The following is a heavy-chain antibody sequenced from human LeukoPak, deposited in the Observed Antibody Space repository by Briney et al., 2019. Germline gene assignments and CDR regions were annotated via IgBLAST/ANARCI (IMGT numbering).Heavy chain of an antibody. Sequence: ASVKVSCKVSGYTLTELSMHWVRQAPGKGLEWMGGFDPEDGETIYAQKFQGRVTMTEDTSTDTAYMELSSLGSEDTAVYYCATVLGGVIIYDYWGQGTLVTVSS. CDR2: FDPEDGET. J-gene: IGHJ4*02. D-gene: IGHD3-3*01. V-gene: IGHV1-24*01. CDR3: ATVLGGVIIYDY. CDR1: GYTLTELS.